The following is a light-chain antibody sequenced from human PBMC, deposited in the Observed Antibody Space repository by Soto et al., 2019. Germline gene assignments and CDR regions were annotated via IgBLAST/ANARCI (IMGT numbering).Light chain of an antibody. CDR3: QQYDSWPRT. CDR2: GAS. J-gene: IGKJ1*01. V-gene: IGKV3-15*01. CDR1: ESVYSN. Sequence: DIVMTQSPATLPVSAGARATLSCRASESVYSNLAWYQQKPGQAPKLLIYGASTRATGIPARFSGSGSGTKFTLTISSLQSEDFAVYYCQQYDSWPRTFGQGTKVDIK.